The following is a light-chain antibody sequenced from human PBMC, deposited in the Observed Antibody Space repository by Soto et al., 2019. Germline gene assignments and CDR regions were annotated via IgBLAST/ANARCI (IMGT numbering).Light chain of an antibody. J-gene: IGLJ2*01. CDR3: SSYTSSSALDVV. Sequence: QSALTQPASVSGSPGQSIPISCTGTSSDVGGYNYVSWYQQHPGKAPKIMIYDVSNRPSGVSNRFSGSKSGNTASLTISGLQAEDEADYYCSSYTSSSALDVVFGGGTKLTVL. CDR2: DVS. CDR1: SSDVGGYNY. V-gene: IGLV2-14*01.